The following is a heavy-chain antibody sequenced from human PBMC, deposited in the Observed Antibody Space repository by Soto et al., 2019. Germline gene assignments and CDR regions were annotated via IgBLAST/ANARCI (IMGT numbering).Heavy chain of an antibody. Sequence: ASVKVSCKASGYTLSSYGISWVRQAPGQGLEWMGWISAYNGNTNYAQKLQGRVTMTTDTSTSTAYMELRSLRSDDTAVYYCARDRVDILTGYYLFDYWGQGTLVTVS. V-gene: IGHV1-18*01. CDR2: ISAYNGNT. CDR3: ARDRVDILTGYYLFDY. CDR1: GYTLSSYG. D-gene: IGHD3-9*01. J-gene: IGHJ4*02.